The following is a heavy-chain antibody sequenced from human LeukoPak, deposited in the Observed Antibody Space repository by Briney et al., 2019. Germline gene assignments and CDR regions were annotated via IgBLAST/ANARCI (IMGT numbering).Heavy chain of an antibody. V-gene: IGHV4-59*01. J-gene: IGHJ3*02. Sequence: SETLSLTCTVSGGSISGYYWSWIRQPPGKGLEWIGYIFYNEGTSYNPSLKSRVTISVDTSNNQLSLKVNSVTAADTAMYYCVKSNSRYQPWTLDIWGRGTMVTVSS. CDR3: VKSNSRYQPWTLDI. D-gene: IGHD2-2*01. CDR2: IFYNEGT. CDR1: GGSISGYY.